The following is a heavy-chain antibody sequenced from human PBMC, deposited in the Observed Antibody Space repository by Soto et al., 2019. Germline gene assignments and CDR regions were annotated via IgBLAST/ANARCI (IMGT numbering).Heavy chain of an antibody. CDR1: GFTFSSYA. CDR2: SSGSGGST. J-gene: IGHJ4*02. Sequence: EVQLLESGGGLVQPGGSLRLSCAASGFTFSSYAMSWVRQAPGKGLEWVSASSGSGGSTYYADSVKGRFTISRDNSKDTLYLQMNSLRAEDTAVYYCAKRGSITGATYFDYWGQGTLVTVSS. D-gene: IGHD1-20*01. CDR3: AKRGSITGATYFDY. V-gene: IGHV3-23*01.